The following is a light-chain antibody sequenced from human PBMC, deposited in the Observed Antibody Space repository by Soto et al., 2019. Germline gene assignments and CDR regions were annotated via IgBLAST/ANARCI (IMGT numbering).Light chain of an antibody. V-gene: IGKV3-20*01. CDR3: QQSGSSFYT. J-gene: IGKJ2*01. CDR2: GAS. Sequence: EIVLTQSPGTLSLSPGERATLACRASQSVRSAYLAWYQQIPGQAPRLLIYGASSRATGIPDRFSGSGSGTYFTLIISVLEPEDCAVYYCQQSGSSFYTFGQGTKLEIK. CDR1: QSVRSAY.